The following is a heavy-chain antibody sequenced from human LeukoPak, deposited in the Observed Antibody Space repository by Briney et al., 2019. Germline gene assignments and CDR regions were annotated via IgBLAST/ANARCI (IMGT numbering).Heavy chain of an antibody. J-gene: IGHJ4*02. CDR2: IYSGGST. Sequence: GGSLRLSCAASGFNVGSNYMSWVRQAPGRGLEWVSVIYSGGSTYYADSVKGRFTISRDNSKNMLYLQMNSLRAEDTAVYYCARDTVVRGVTQNDYWGQRTLVTVSS. V-gene: IGHV3-53*01. D-gene: IGHD3-10*01. CDR3: ARDTVVRGVTQNDY. CDR1: GFNVGSNY.